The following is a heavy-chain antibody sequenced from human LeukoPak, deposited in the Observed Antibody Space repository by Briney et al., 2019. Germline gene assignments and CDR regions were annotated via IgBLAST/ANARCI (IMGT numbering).Heavy chain of an antibody. CDR3: ARLLFLEWPQKKYYMDV. J-gene: IGHJ6*03. D-gene: IGHD3-3*01. CDR2: SYTSGST. V-gene: IGHV4-4*07. Sequence: SETLSLTCTVSGGSISSYYWSWIRQPAGKGLEWIGCSYTSGSTNYNPSLKSRVTMSVDTSKNQFSLKLSSVTAADTAVSYCARLLFLEWPQKKYYMDVWGRGTTVTVSS. CDR1: GGSISSYY.